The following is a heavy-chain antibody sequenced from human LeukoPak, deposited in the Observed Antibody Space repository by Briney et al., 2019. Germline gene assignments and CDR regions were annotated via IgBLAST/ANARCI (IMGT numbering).Heavy chain of an antibody. D-gene: IGHD3-10*01. CDR3: AKDPHYGSGARIVYYYYGMDV. CDR2: ISYDGSNK. V-gene: IGHV3-30*18. CDR1: GFTFSSYG. Sequence: GRSLRLSCAASGFTFSSYGMHWVRQAPGKGLEWVAVISYDGSNKYYADSVKGRFTISRDNSKNTLYLQMNSLRAEDTAVYYCAKDPHYGSGARIVYYYYGMDVWGQGTTVTVSS. J-gene: IGHJ6*02.